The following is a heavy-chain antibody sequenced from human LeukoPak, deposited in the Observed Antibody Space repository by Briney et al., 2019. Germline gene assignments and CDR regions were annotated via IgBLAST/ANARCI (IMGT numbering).Heavy chain of an antibody. J-gene: IGHJ6*02. CDR3: ARDSGYCSGGSCYSVSHYYGMDV. CDR2: ISAYNGNT. V-gene: IGHV1-18*01. Sequence: ASVKVSCKASGYTFTSYGISWVRQAPGQRLEWVGWISAYNGNTNYAQKLQGRVTMTTDTSTSTAYMELRSLRSDDTAVYYCARDSGYCSGGSCYSVSHYYGMDVWGQGTTVTVSS. D-gene: IGHD2-15*01. CDR1: GYTFTSYG.